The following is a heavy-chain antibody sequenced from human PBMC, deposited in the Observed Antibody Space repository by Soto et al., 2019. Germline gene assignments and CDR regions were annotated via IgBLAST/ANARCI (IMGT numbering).Heavy chain of an antibody. CDR1: GGSISSYY. D-gene: IGHD4-4*01. Sequence: QVQLQESGPGLVKPSETLSLTCTVSGGSISSYYWSWIRQPPGKGLEWIGYIYYSGSTNYNPSLKSRVTISVDTSKNQFSLKLSSVTAADTAVYYCARRSNPDQYYYYGMDVWGQGTTVTVSS. CDR2: IYYSGST. V-gene: IGHV4-59*01. J-gene: IGHJ6*02. CDR3: ARRSNPDQYYYYGMDV.